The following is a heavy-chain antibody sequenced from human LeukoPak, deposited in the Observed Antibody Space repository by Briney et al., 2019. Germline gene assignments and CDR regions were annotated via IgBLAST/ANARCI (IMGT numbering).Heavy chain of an antibody. CDR1: TGSMNSYF. D-gene: IGHD1-26*01. CDR3: GRQGYTASYYFLDY. Sequence: SETLSLTCSVSTGSMNSYFWGWVRQPAGKGLEWIGRIYTTGTTNYSPSLRSRLSMSVDASKNQFSLRLTSVTAADTAFYYCGRQGYTASYYFLDYWSQGALVTVSS. J-gene: IGHJ4*02. CDR2: IYTTGTT. V-gene: IGHV4-4*07.